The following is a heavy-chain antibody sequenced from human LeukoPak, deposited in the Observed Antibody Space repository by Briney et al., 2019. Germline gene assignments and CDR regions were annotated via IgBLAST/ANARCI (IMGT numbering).Heavy chain of an antibody. CDR1: GYTFTGYY. J-gene: IGHJ5*02. D-gene: IGHD2-2*03. CDR3: ARAGYCSRTTCYDWFDP. V-gene: IGHV1-2*02. CDR2: INPNSGGT. Sequence: ASVKVSCKASGYTFTGYYMHWVRQAPGQGLEWMGWINPNSGGTNYAQKFQGRVTMTRDTSISTAYMELSRLRSDDTAVYYCARAGYCSRTTCYDWFDPWGQGTLVTVSS.